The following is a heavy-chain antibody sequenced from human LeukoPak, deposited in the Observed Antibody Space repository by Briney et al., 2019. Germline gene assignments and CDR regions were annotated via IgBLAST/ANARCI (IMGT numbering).Heavy chain of an antibody. CDR2: ISSSSSYI. CDR1: GFTFSSYS. D-gene: IGHD2-15*01. Sequence: GGSLRLSCAASGFTFSSYSMNWVRQAPGKGLEWVSSISSSSSYIYYADSVKGRFTISRDNAKNSLYLQMNSLRAEDTAVYYCARVGFGDAGVAARTNRVDYWGQGTLVTVSS. J-gene: IGHJ4*02. V-gene: IGHV3-21*01. CDR3: ARVGFGDAGVAARTNRVDY.